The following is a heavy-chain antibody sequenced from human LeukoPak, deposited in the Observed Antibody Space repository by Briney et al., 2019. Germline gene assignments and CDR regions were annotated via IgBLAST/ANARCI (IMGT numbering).Heavy chain of an antibody. J-gene: IGHJ2*01. CDR3: ASGAYCGGDCYSSEDWYFDL. Sequence: GGSLRLSCTASGFTFSTYSMNWVRQAPGKGLEWVSSISSSSSYIYYADSVKGRFTISRDNAKNSLYLQMNSLRAEDTAVYYCASGAYCGGDCYSSEDWYFDLWGRGTLVTVSS. D-gene: IGHD2-21*01. V-gene: IGHV3-21*01. CDR1: GFTFSTYS. CDR2: ISSSSSYI.